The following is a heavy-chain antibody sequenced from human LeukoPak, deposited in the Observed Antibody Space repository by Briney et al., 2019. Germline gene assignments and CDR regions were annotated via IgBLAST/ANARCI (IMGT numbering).Heavy chain of an antibody. CDR3: ARDPITMVRGVITTPHAFDI. CDR2: ISSSSSYI. Sequence: GGSLRLSCAAPGFTFSSYSMNWVRQAPGKGLEWVSSISSSSSYIYYADSVKGRFTISRDNAKNSLYLQMNSLRAEDTAVYYCARDPITMVRGVITTPHAFDIWGQGTMVTVSS. CDR1: GFTFSSYS. D-gene: IGHD3-10*01. V-gene: IGHV3-21*01. J-gene: IGHJ3*02.